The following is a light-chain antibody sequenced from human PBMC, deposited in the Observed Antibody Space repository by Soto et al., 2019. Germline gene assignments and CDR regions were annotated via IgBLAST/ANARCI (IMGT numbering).Light chain of an antibody. V-gene: IGLV2-14*01. CDR3: DSYTSSSTQV. CDR2: EVS. CDR1: SSDVGGYNY. J-gene: IGLJ1*01. Sequence: QSALTQPASVSASPGQSITISCTGTSSDVGGYNYVSWYQQHPGKAPKLMIYEVSNRPSGVSNRFSGSKSGNTASLTISGLQAEDEADYYCDSYTSSSTQVFGTGTKVTVL.